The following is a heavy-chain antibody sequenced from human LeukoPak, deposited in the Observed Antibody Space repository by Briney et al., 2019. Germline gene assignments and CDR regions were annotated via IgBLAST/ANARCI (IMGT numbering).Heavy chain of an antibody. CDR2: ISSSSSTI. D-gene: IGHD3-10*01. V-gene: IGHV3-48*04. J-gene: IGHJ5*02. CDR1: GFTFSSYS. CDR3: ARDRYYGSGTFDP. Sequence: PGGSLRLSCAASGFTFSSYSMNWVRQAPGKGLEWVSYISSSSSTIYYADSVKGRFTISRDNAKNSLYLQMNSLRAEDTAVYYCARDRYYGSGTFDPWGQGTLVTVSS.